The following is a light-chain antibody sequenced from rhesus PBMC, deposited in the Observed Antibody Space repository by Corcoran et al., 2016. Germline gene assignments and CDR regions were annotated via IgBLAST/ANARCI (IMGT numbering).Light chain of an antibody. V-gene: IGLV2-13*03. CDR2: EVT. Sequence: QAAPTQSPSVSGSPGQSVPISCTGTSGDIGAYNRVYWFQHHPGKAPQLMIYEVTKRPSGVSDRFSASKSGNTASLTISGLQAEDEADYYCHSPTTGNTDIFGTGTRLTIL. CDR1: SGDIGAYNR. CDR3: HSPTTGNTDI. J-gene: IGLJ1*01.